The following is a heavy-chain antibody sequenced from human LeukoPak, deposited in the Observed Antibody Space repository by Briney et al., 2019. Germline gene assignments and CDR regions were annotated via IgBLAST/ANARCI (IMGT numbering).Heavy chain of an antibody. Sequence: NPSETLSLTCTVSGDSISSYYWSWIRQPPGKGLEWIGYIYYSGSTNYNPSLKSRVTISVDTSKNQFSLKLSSVTAADTAVYYCARDLFGTLNWFDPWGQGTLVTVSS. CDR1: GDSISSYY. J-gene: IGHJ5*02. CDR2: IYYSGST. D-gene: IGHD2-21*01. CDR3: ARDLFGTLNWFDP. V-gene: IGHV4-59*12.